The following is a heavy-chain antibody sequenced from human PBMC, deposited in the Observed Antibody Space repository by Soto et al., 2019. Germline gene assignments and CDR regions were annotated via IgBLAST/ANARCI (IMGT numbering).Heavy chain of an antibody. V-gene: IGHV3-7*04. J-gene: IGHJ4*02. D-gene: IGHD2-15*01. CDR1: GFTISSYW. CDR3: ARVLPSTPPPNY. CDR2: IKQDGSEK. Sequence: EVQLVESGGGLVQPGGSLRLSCAASGFTISSYWMSWVRQAPGKGLEWVANIKQDGSEKYYVDSVKGRFTISRDNAKNSLYRQITALKPEDTGVYYCARVLPSTPPPNYWGQGTLVPVSS.